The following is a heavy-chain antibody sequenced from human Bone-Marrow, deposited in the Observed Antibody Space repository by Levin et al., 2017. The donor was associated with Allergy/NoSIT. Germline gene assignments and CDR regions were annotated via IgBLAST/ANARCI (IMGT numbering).Heavy chain of an antibody. V-gene: IGHV3-33*01. CDR1: GFTFSSYG. CDR2: IWYDGSNK. D-gene: IGHD5-24*01. Sequence: GGSLRLSCAASGFTFSSYGMHWVRQAPGKGLEWVAVIWYDGSNKYYADSVKGRFTISRDNSKNTLYLQMNSLRAEDTAVYYCARAGRRDGYNETGFYYDYGRDVWGQGTTVTVSS. CDR3: ARAGRRDGYNETGFYYDYGRDV. J-gene: IGHJ6*02.